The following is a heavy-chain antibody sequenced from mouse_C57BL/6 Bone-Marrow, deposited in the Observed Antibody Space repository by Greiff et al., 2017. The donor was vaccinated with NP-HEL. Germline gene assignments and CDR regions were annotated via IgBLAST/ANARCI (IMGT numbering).Heavy chain of an antibody. CDR3: AHLRRESLW. Sequence: QVHVKQSGAELARPGASVKLSCKASGYTFTSYGISWVKQRTGQGLEWIGEIYPRSGNTYYNEKFKGKATLTADKSSSTAYMELRSLTSEDSAVYFCAHLRRESLWWGQGTTLTVSS. D-gene: IGHD6-2*01. V-gene: IGHV1-81*01. CDR1: GYTFTSYG. CDR2: IYPRSGNT. J-gene: IGHJ2*01.